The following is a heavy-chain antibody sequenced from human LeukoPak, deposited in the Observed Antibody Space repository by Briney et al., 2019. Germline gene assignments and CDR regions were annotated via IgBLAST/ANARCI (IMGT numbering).Heavy chain of an antibody. CDR3: ARDLSTVNLFDY. V-gene: IGHV3-74*01. Sequence: GGSLILCCAASGFTLTSHWMPWFRRAPGKGLVWVSRINTDGTITGYADSVKGRFTISRDNAKNTLYLQMNSLRAEDTAVYYCARDLSTVNLFDYWGQGALVTVSS. D-gene: IGHD4-17*01. CDR2: INTDGTIT. J-gene: IGHJ4*02. CDR1: GFTLTSHW.